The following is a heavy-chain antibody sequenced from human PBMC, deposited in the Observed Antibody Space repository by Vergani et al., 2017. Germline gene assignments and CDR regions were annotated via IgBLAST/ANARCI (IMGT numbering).Heavy chain of an antibody. J-gene: IGHJ3*02. CDR1: GGSFSSGSYY. V-gene: IGHV4-61*02. D-gene: IGHD3-22*01. CDR3: ARGHNYDSSGYFHDSVDR. Sequence: QVQLQESGPGLVKPSQTLPLTCTVSGGSFSSGSYYWTWIRQPAGKGLEWIGRLYTSGSTNYNPSLKSRVTISVATSKNQWSLLLSSVTAAGTAVYYCARGHNYDSSGYFHDSVDRWGEGTMVTVSS. CDR2: LYTSGST.